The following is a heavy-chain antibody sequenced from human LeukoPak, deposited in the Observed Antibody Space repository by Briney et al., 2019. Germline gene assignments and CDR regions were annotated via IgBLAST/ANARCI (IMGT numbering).Heavy chain of an antibody. CDR1: GYTFTGYY. V-gene: IGHV1-2*02. CDR2: INPNSGGT. CDR3: ARGQGNGDYAAG. Sequence: ASVKVSCKASGYTFTGYYMHWVRQAPGQGLAWTGWINPNSGGTNYAQKFQGRVTMTRDTSISTAYMELSRLRSDDTAVYYCARGQGNGDYAAGWGQGTLVTVSS. J-gene: IGHJ4*02. D-gene: IGHD4-17*01.